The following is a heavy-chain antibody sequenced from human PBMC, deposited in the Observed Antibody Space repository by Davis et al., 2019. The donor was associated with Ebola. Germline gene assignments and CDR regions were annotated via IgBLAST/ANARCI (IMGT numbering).Heavy chain of an antibody. J-gene: IGHJ4*02. CDR2: IYYSGST. V-gene: IGHV4-61*05. D-gene: IGHD3-22*01. CDR3: ARALDYYDSSGYYYDDY. CDR1: GVSINYNNWY. Sequence: SETLSLTCVVSGVSINYNNWYWGWIRQPPGKGLEWIGYIYYSGSTNYNPSLKSRVTISVDTSKNQFSLKLSSVTAADTAVYYCARALDYYDSSGYYYDDYWGQGTLVTVSS.